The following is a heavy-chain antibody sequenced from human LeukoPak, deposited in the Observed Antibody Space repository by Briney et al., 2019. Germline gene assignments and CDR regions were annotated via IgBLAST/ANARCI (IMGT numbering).Heavy chain of an antibody. CDR1: GGSISSYY. CDR2: IYYSGST. D-gene: IGHD6-13*01. J-gene: IGHJ6*03. CDR3: ARGDKQQLVRYYCYYMDV. V-gene: IGHV4-59*01. Sequence: SETLSLTCTVSGGSISSYYWSWIRQPPGKGLEGIGYIYYSGSTNYNPSLKSRVTISVDTSKNQFSLKLSSVTAADTAVYYCARGDKQQLVRYYCYYMDVWGKGTTVTVSS.